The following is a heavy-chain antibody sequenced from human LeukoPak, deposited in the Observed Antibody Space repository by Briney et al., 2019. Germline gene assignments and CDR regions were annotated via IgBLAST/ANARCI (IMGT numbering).Heavy chain of an antibody. Sequence: GGSLRLSCAASGFTFSSYAMHWVRQAPGKGLEWVAVISYDGSNKYYADSVKGRFTISRDNSKNTLYLQMNSLRAEDTAVYYCARWIEHFYGWFDPWGQGTLVTVSS. CDR3: ARWIEHFYGWFDP. CDR1: GFTFSSYA. V-gene: IGHV3-30-3*01. J-gene: IGHJ5*02. D-gene: IGHD3-3*02. CDR2: ISYDGSNK.